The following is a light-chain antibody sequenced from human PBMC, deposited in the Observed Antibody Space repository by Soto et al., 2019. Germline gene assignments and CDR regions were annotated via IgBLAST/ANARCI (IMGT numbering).Light chain of an antibody. J-gene: IGKJ1*01. V-gene: IGKV1-5*01. CDR1: QIISTC. CDR3: QQYNSYSWT. CDR2: DAS. Sequence: DIQMTHTTSTLSASVGDRVTITCRASQIISTCLAWYQQKPGKAPKLLIYDASSLESGVPSRFSGRGSGTEFILTISSLQPDDFATYYCQQYNSYSWTFGQGTRWIS.